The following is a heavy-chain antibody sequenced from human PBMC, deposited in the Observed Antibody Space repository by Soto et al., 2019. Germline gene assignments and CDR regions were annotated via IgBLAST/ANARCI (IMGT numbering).Heavy chain of an antibody. V-gene: IGHV3-33*01. Sequence: GGSLRLSCAASGFTFSSYGMHWVRQAPGKGLEWVAVIWYDGSNKYYADSVKGRFTISRDNSKNTLYLQMNSLRAEATAVYYCARDIGDTAMVRTGYGMDVWGQGTTVTVSS. D-gene: IGHD5-18*01. J-gene: IGHJ6*02. CDR2: IWYDGSNK. CDR1: GFTFSSYG. CDR3: ARDIGDTAMVRTGYGMDV.